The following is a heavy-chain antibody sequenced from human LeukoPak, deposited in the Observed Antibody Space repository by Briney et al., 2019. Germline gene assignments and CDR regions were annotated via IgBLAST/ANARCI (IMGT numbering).Heavy chain of an antibody. V-gene: IGHV4-59*01. CDR2: IYYSGST. Sequence: PSETLSLTCTVSGGSISSYYWSWIRQPPGKGLEWIGSIYYSGSTNYNPSLKSRVTISKGTSKNQFSLKLSSVTAADTAVYYCARGPVVPAAIDYWGQGTLVTVSS. CDR1: GGSISSYY. CDR3: ARGPVVPAAIDY. J-gene: IGHJ4*02. D-gene: IGHD2-2*02.